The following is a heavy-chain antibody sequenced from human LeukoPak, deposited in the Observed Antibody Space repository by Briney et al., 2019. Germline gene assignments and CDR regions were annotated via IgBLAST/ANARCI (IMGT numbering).Heavy chain of an antibody. D-gene: IGHD3-3*01. Sequence: EASVKVSCKTSGYTFSSYYIHWVRQAPGQGLEWMGIINPSGGSTNYAQKFQGRVTMTRDMSTSTVYMELSSLRSEDTAVYYCAREAVTIFALVRTQTTKRPHRFDPWGQGTLVTVSS. CDR2: INPSGGST. V-gene: IGHV1-46*01. J-gene: IGHJ5*02. CDR1: GYTFSSYY. CDR3: AREAVTIFALVRTQTTKRPHRFDP.